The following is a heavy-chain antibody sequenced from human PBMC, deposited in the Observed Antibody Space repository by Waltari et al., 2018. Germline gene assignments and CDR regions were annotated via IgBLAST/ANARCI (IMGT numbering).Heavy chain of an antibody. CDR2: SYYSGST. D-gene: IGHD3-9*01. CDR3: ARDSDYDILTGSQLRDYYYYYGMDV. Sequence: QVQLQESGPGLVKPSETLSLTCTVAGGSISSHYWSWIRQPPGKGLERSGSSYYSGSTNYNPSLKSRVTISVDTSKNQFSLKLSSVTAADTAVYYCARDSDYDILTGSQLRDYYYYYGMDVWGQGTTVTVSS. V-gene: IGHV4-59*11. CDR1: GGSISSHY. J-gene: IGHJ6*02.